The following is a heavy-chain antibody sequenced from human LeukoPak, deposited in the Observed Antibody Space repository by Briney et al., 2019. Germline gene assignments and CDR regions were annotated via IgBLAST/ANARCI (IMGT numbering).Heavy chain of an antibody. CDR3: ARSVDTAMVTCDY. D-gene: IGHD5-18*01. Sequence: ASVNVSCKASGYTFTGYYMHWVRQAPGQGLEWMGWINPNSGGTNYAQKFQGRVTMTRDTSISTAYMELSRLRSDDTAVYYCARSVDTAMVTCDYWGQGTLVTVSS. J-gene: IGHJ4*02. CDR1: GYTFTGYY. V-gene: IGHV1-2*02. CDR2: INPNSGGT.